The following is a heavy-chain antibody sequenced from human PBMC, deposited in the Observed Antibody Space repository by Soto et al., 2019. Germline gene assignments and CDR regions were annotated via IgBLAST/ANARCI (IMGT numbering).Heavy chain of an antibody. J-gene: IGHJ3*02. CDR1: GGSFGVYY. V-gene: IGHV4-34*01. D-gene: IGHD1-26*01. CDR2: INHSGSN. Sequence: SEPLPLTCAGCGGSFGVYYWRGFREPPGKGLEWIGEINHSGSNNYSPSLKSRVTMSLDTSKNQFSLKLTSVTAADTAVYYCASDGSNDGPAVFYTLGQGTILTVSS. CDR3: ASDGSNDGPAVFYT.